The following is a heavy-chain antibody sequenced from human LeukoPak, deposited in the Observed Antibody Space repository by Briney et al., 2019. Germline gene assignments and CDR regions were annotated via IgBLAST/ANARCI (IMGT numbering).Heavy chain of an antibody. CDR1: GGSISSYY. CDR3: ASGAVLVGYYYGMDV. D-gene: IGHD1-26*01. V-gene: IGHV4-34*01. CDR2: INHSGST. Sequence: SETLSLTCAVSGGSISSYYWSWIRQPPGKGLEWIGEINHSGSTNYNPSLKSRVTISVDTSKNQFSLKLSSVTAADTAVYYCASGAVLVGYYYGMDVWGQGTTVTVSS. J-gene: IGHJ6*02.